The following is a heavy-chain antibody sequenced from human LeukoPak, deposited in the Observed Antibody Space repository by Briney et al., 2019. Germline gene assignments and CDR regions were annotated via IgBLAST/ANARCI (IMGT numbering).Heavy chain of an antibody. CDR3: AKDPGLWFGELLYRPYFDY. CDR1: GFTFSDYY. CDR2: ISNTGSTI. Sequence: PGGSLRLSCAASGFTFSDYYMSWIRQVPGKGLEWVSYISNTGSTIYYADSVKGRFTISGDNSKNTLYLQMNSLRAEDTAVYYCAKDPGLWFGELLYRPYFDYWGQGTLVTVSS. D-gene: IGHD3-10*01. V-gene: IGHV3-11*01. J-gene: IGHJ4*02.